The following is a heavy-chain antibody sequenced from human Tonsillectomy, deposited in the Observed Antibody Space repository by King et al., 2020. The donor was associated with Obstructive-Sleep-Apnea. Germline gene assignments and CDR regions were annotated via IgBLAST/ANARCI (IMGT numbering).Heavy chain of an antibody. CDR1: GYSISSGYY. J-gene: IGHJ4*02. V-gene: IGHV4-38-2*02. CDR3: ARVGSSGYYFDY. D-gene: IGHD3-22*01. CDR2: IYHSGST. Sequence: VPLQESGPGLVKPSETLSLTCTVSGYSISSGYYWGWIRQPPGKGLEWIGSIYHSGSTYYNPSLKSRVTISVDTSKNQFSLKLSSVTAADTAVYYCARVGSSGYYFDYWGQGTLVTVSS.